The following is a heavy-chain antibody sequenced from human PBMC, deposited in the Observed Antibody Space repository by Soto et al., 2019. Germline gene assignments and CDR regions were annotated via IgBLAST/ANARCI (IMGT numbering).Heavy chain of an antibody. J-gene: IGHJ5*02. V-gene: IGHV1-8*01. Sequence: XSVKVSCKASVYTFIKFDISWVRQAAGQGLEWLGWMNPGSGKTGYASKFQGRVAMTRDASTGTSHLELSSLTSDDTAVYYCARMASAGTLNWFDHWGQGTLVTVSS. CDR3: ARMASAGTLNWFDH. CDR1: VYTFIKFD. D-gene: IGHD6-13*01. CDR2: MNPGSGKT.